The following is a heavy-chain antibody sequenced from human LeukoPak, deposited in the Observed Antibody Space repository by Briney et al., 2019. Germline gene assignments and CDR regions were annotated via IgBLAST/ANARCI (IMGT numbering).Heavy chain of an antibody. CDR3: ARLVLDYYYYMDV. CDR1: GGSISSISYY. V-gene: IGHV4-39*01. Sequence: SETLSLTCTVSGGSISSISYYWGWIRQPPGKGLEWIGTVYYSETYYNPSLKSRVIISVDMSKNQFSLKLSSVTAADSAVYYCARLVLDYYYYMDVWGKGTTVTISS. J-gene: IGHJ6*03. CDR2: VYYSET. D-gene: IGHD3-3*01.